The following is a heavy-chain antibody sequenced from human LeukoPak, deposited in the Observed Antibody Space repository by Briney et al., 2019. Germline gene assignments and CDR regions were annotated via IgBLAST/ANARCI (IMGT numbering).Heavy chain of an antibody. CDR1: GGSFSGYY. V-gene: IGHV4-34*01. D-gene: IGHD3-10*01. J-gene: IGHJ4*02. CDR3: AKRRPFYYGSGSYYKGAQYYFDS. CDR2: INHSGST. Sequence: SETLSLTCAVYGGSFSGYYWSWIRQPPGKGREWIGEINHSGSTNYNPSLKSRVTIAVDTSKNQFSLKQSSVTAADKAVYYCAKRRPFYYGSGSYYKGAQYYFDSWGQGPLVTVSS.